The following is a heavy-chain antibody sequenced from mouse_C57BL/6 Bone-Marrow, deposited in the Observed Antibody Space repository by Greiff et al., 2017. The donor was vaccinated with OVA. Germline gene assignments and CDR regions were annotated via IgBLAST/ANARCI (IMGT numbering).Heavy chain of an antibody. CDR2: MYPGDSDT. Sequence: QVQLQQSGAALVTPGASVKISCEASGYTFSPYWVHCVKQRPEKGLEWSGQMYPGDSDTNYHGKFKGKATLTADKSSNTAYMQLSSLTSADSAVYFCARGAYWGQGTLVTVSA. CDR1: GYTFSPYW. J-gene: IGHJ3*01. CDR3: ARGAY. V-gene: IGHV1-80*01.